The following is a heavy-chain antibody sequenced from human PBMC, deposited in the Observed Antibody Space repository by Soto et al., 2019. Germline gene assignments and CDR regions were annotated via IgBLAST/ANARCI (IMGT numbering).Heavy chain of an antibody. J-gene: IGHJ4*02. V-gene: IGHV3-23*01. Sequence: VGSLRLSCAASGFSFSRYAMSWVRQSPGKGLEWVSAISGSGGSTYYADSVKGRFTISRDNSKNTLYLQMNSLRAEDTAVYYCAKDKRAMLNMGGDYWGQGTLVTVSS. CDR3: AKDKRAMLNMGGDY. CDR1: GFSFSRYA. D-gene: IGHD3-16*01. CDR2: ISGSGGST.